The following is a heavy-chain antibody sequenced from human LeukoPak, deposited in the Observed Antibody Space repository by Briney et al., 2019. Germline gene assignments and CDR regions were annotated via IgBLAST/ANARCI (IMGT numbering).Heavy chain of an antibody. V-gene: IGHV3-30*03. CDR2: ISYDGSNK. Sequence: PGGSLRLSCAASGFTFSSYGMHWVRQAPGKGLEWVAVISYDGSNKYYADSVKGRFTISRDNSKNTLYLQMNSLRAEDTAVYYCVRSGGLPKFDLWGQGTLVTVSS. J-gene: IGHJ5*02. CDR3: VRSGGLPKFDL. CDR1: GFTFSSYG.